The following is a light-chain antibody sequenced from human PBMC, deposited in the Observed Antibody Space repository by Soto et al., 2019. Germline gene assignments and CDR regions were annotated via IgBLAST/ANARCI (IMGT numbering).Light chain of an antibody. J-gene: IGLJ2*01. V-gene: IGLV1-40*01. CDR3: QSYDSSLSEVV. Sequence: VLTQPPSVSGAPGQRVTISCTGSSSNIGAGYDVHWYQQLPGTAPKLLIYGNSNRPSGVPDRFSGSKSGTSASLAITGLQAEDEADYYCQSYDSSLSEVVFGGGTKLTVL. CDR1: SSNIGAGYD. CDR2: GNS.